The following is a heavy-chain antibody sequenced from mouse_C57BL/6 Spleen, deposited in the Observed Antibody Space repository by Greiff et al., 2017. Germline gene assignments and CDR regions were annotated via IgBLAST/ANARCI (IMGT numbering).Heavy chain of an antibody. V-gene: IGHV7-3*01. CDR1: GFTFTDYY. J-gene: IGHJ2*01. CDR3: AIYSGGSYFDY. CDR2: IRNKANGYTT. Sequence: EVKVVESGGGLVQPGGSLSLSCAASGFTFTDYYMSWVRQPPGKALAWLGFIRNKANGYTTESSASVKGRFTISTHNSQSILYLHMSALRAEDSATYDGAIYSGGSYFDYWGQGTTLTVSS.